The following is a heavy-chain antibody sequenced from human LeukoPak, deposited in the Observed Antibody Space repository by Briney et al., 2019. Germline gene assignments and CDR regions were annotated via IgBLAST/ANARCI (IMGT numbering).Heavy chain of an antibody. Sequence: GRSLRLSCAASGFTFSNFAMHWVRQAPGKGLEWVTIISHDGGNKYYADSVKGRFTISRDNSKNTLYLQMTSVRAEDTAVYYCARGAYGDSPPGLDYWGQGPRVTVSS. D-gene: IGHD4-17*01. CDR1: GFTFSNFA. V-gene: IGHV3-30-3*01. CDR2: ISHDGGNK. CDR3: ARGAYGDSPPGLDY. J-gene: IGHJ4*02.